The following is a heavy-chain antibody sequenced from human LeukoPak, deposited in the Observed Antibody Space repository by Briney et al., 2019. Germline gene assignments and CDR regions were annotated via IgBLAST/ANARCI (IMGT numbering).Heavy chain of an antibody. V-gene: IGHV3-7*01. J-gene: IGHJ3*02. CDR3: ARGGLYYYGSGSPNDALDI. CDR2: IKQDGSEK. D-gene: IGHD3-10*01. Sequence: GGSLRLSCAASGFTFSSYWMSWVRQAPGKGLEWVANIKQDGSEKYYVDSVKGRFTISRDNAKNSLYLQMNSLRAEDTAVYYCARGGLYYYGSGSPNDALDIWGQGTMVTVSS. CDR1: GFTFSSYW.